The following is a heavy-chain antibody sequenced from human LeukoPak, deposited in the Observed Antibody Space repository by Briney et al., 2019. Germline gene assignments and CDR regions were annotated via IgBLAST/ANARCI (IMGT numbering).Heavy chain of an antibody. D-gene: IGHD5-18*01. CDR2: ISGSGGST. Sequence: GGSLRLSCAASGFTFSSYAMSWVRPAPGKGLEWVSAISGSGGSTYYADSVKGRFTISRDNSKNTLYLQMNSLRAEDTAVYYCARARTWIQLWFLDYWGQGTLVTVSS. J-gene: IGHJ4*02. CDR3: ARARTWIQLWFLDY. V-gene: IGHV3-23*01. CDR1: GFTFSSYA.